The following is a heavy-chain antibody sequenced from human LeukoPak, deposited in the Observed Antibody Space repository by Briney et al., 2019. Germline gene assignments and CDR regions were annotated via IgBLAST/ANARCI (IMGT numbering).Heavy chain of an antibody. CDR3: AINRIVGATHYYRGY. J-gene: IGHJ4*02. CDR2: ISGSGGST. D-gene: IGHD1-26*01. CDR1: GLTCSSFA. V-gene: IGHV3-23*01. Sequence: PGGSLRLSCGSSGLTCSSFAMSWRRQAPGKGLEWVSAISGSGGSTYYADSVKGRSTISRDNSKNTLYLQMNCLRAEDTAVYYCAINRIVGATHYYRGYGGQGTLVTVSS.